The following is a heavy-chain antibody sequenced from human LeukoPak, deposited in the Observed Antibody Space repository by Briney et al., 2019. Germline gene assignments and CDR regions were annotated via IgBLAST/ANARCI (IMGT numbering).Heavy chain of an antibody. J-gene: IGHJ4*02. CDR2: IYTSGST. CDR1: GGSISSGSYY. Sequence: TSETLSLTCTVSGGSISSGSYYWSWIRQPAGKGLEWIGRIYTSGSTNYNPSLKSRVTISVDTSKNQFSLKLSSVTAADTAVYYCARDQGSGSVRVLDYWGQGTLVTVSS. CDR3: ARDQGSGSVRVLDY. V-gene: IGHV4-61*02. D-gene: IGHD3-10*01.